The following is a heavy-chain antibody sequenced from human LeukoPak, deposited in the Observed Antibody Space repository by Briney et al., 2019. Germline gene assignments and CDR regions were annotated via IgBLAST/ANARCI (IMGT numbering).Heavy chain of an antibody. D-gene: IGHD1-26*01. V-gene: IGHV1-2*02. CDR1: GCTFTGYY. CDR2: ISPNSGDT. CDR3: ARDGNFDY. Sequence: ASVKVSRTASGCTFTGYYLHWVRPAPGQGLEWVGWISPNSGDTSYAQKFQGRVTMTSDTSINTAYMELSRLSSDDTAIYYCARDGNFDYGGQGTLVTVSS. J-gene: IGHJ4*02.